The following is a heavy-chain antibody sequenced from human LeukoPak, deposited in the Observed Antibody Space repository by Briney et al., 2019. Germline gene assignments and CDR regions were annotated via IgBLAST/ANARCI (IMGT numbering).Heavy chain of an antibody. CDR1: GYTFTGYY. J-gene: IGHJ4*02. CDR3: ARDRESRGHFDY. D-gene: IGHD3-16*01. CDR2: INPNSGGT. V-gene: IGHV1-2*02. Sequence: ASVKVSCKASGYTFTGYYIHWVRQAPGQGLEWMGWINPNSGGTNYAQKFQGRVTMTRDTSISTAYMELSRLRSDDTAVYYCARDRESRGHFDYWGQGTLVTVSS.